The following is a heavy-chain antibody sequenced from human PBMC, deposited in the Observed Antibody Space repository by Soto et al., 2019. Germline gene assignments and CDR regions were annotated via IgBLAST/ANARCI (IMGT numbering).Heavy chain of an antibody. V-gene: IGHV3-23*01. CDR3: AKDRRAGGNSAFYFDF. J-gene: IGHJ5*01. Sequence: GGSLRLSCAASGFKFSSYAMSWVRQAPGKGLEWASLISATGGGTYYADSVKGRFTISRDNSDNTLYLQVHSLRAEDTAVYYCAKDRRAGGNSAFYFDFWGQGAQVTVAS. CDR2: ISATGGGT. D-gene: IGHD3-16*01. CDR1: GFKFSSYA.